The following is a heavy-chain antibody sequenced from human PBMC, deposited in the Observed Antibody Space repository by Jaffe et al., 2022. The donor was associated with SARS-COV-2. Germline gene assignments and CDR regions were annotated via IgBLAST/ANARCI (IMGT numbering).Heavy chain of an antibody. CDR2: ISWNSGSI. CDR1: GFTFDDYA. V-gene: IGHV3-9*01. Sequence: EVQLVESGGGLVQPGRSLRLSCAASGFTFDDYAMHWVRQAPGKGLEWVSGISWNSGSIGYADSVKGRFTISRDNAKNSLYLQMNSLRAEDTALYYCAKAYTAMEYDAFDIWGQGTMVTVSS. CDR3: AKAYTAMEYDAFDI. D-gene: IGHD5-18*01. J-gene: IGHJ3*02.